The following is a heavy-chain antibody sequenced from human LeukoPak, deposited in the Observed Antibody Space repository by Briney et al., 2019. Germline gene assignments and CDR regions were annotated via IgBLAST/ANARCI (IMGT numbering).Heavy chain of an antibody. J-gene: IGHJ6*02. CDR2: IYYSGST. Sequence: SETLSLTCTVSGGYISSYYWSWIRQPPGKGLEWIGYIYYSGSTNYNPSLKSRVTISVDTSKNQFSLKLSPVTAADTAVYYCARVGHYYYYGMDVWGQGTTVTVSS. CDR1: GGYISSYY. CDR3: ARVGHYYYYGMDV. D-gene: IGHD3-16*01. V-gene: IGHV4-59*01.